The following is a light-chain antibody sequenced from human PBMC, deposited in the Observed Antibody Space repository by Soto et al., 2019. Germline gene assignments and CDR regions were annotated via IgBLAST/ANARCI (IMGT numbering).Light chain of an antibody. V-gene: IGLV1-40*01. CDR3: QSYDSSLTYYV. CDR1: SSNIGAGYD. Sequence: QSVLTQPPSVSGAPGQRVTISCAGSSSNIGAGYDVHWYQQLPGTAPKLLIYANSNRPSGVPDRFSGSKSGTSASLAITGLQAEDEADYYWQSYDSSLTYYVFGPGTKLTVL. J-gene: IGLJ1*01. CDR2: ANS.